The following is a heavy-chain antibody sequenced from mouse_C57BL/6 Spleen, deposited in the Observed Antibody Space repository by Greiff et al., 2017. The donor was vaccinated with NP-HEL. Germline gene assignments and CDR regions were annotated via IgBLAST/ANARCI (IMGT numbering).Heavy chain of an antibody. V-gene: IGHV3-6*01. J-gene: IGHJ2*01. CDR3: ARRLRQGDYFDY. CDR2: ISYDGSN. Sequence: DVKLQESGPGLVKPSQSLSLTCSVTGYSITSGYYWNWIRQFPGNKLEWMGYISYDGSNNYNPSLKNRISITRDTSKNQFFLKLNSVTTEDTATYDCARRLRQGDYFDYWGQGTTLTVSS. CDR1: GYSITSGYY. D-gene: IGHD2-4*01.